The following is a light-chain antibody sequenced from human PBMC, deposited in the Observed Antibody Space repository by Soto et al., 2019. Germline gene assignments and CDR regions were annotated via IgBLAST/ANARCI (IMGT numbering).Light chain of an antibody. CDR1: QGVGST. J-gene: IGKJ4*01. CDR3: QHYMTWPLT. CDR2: DAS. V-gene: IGKV3-15*01. Sequence: ELVLTQSPATLSVSPGERATLSCRASQGVGSTLAWYQQEPGRAPRLLIYDASTRAAGIPARFSGDGSGTEFTLTIGGLQSDDFAVYYCQHYMTWPLTFGGGTRVEI.